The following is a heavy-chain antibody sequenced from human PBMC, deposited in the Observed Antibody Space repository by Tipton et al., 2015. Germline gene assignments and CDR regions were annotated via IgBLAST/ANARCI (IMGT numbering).Heavy chain of an antibody. V-gene: IGHV4-59*12. Sequence: TLSLTCTVSGGSISRYYWSWIRQPPGKGLEWIGYIYYSGRTYYNPSLESRVNMSVDTSKNQFSLKLNSVTAADTAMYYCARDRRGYGDYGAAFDHWGQGTLVTVSS. CDR2: IYYSGRT. D-gene: IGHD4-17*01. CDR3: ARDRRGYGDYGAAFDH. J-gene: IGHJ4*02. CDR1: GGSISRYY.